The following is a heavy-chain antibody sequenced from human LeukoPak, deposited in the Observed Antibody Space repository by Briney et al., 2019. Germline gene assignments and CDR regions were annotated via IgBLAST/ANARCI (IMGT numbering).Heavy chain of an antibody. CDR2: INPNSGGT. Sequence: ASVKVSCEASGYTFTGYYMHWVRQAPGQGLEWMGWINPNSGGTNYAQKFQGRVTMTRDTSISTAYMELSRLRSDDTAVYYCARDRIVVVPAAIRIVYMDVWGKGTTVTVSS. V-gene: IGHV1-2*02. J-gene: IGHJ6*03. CDR1: GYTFTGYY. D-gene: IGHD2-2*01. CDR3: ARDRIVVVPAAIRIVYMDV.